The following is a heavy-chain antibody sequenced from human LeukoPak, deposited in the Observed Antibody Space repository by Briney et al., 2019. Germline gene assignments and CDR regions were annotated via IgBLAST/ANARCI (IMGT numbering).Heavy chain of an antibody. CDR3: AKDRGWLQLVYYYYMDV. J-gene: IGHJ6*03. Sequence: PGGSLRLSCAASGFTFSTYAIHWVRQAPGKGLEWVAVISFDGSNKYYADSVKGRFTISRDNSKNTLYLQMNSLRAEDTAVYYCAKDRGWLQLVYYYYMDVWGKGTTVTVSS. CDR2: ISFDGSNK. D-gene: IGHD5-24*01. CDR1: GFTFSTYA. V-gene: IGHV3-30*04.